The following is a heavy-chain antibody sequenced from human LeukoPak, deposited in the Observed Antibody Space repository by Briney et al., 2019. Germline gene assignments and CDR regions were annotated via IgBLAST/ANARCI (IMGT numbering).Heavy chain of an antibody. Sequence: SETLPLTCTVSGGSVSSGSYYWSWIRQPPGKGLEWIGYIYYSGSTNYNPSLKSRVTISVDTSKNQFSLKLSSVTAADTAVYYCARSGRLTYYYGSGSCFDYWGQGTLVTVSS. CDR1: GGSVSSGSYY. CDR3: ARSGRLTYYYGSGSCFDY. D-gene: IGHD3-10*01. J-gene: IGHJ4*02. V-gene: IGHV4-61*01. CDR2: IYYSGST.